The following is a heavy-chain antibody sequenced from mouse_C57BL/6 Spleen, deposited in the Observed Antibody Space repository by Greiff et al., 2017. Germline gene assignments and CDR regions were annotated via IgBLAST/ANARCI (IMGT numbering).Heavy chain of an antibody. D-gene: IGHD3-3*01. CDR1: GFTFSSYG. V-gene: IGHV5-6*01. CDR3: ARHGDGGAWFAY. J-gene: IGHJ3*01. CDR2: ISSGGSYT. Sequence: EVNLVESGGDLVKPGGSLKLSCAASGFTFSSYGMSWVRQTPDKRLEWVATISSGGSYTYYPDSVKGRFTISRDNAKNTLYLQMSSLKSEDTAMYYCARHGDGGAWFAYWGQGTLVTVSA.